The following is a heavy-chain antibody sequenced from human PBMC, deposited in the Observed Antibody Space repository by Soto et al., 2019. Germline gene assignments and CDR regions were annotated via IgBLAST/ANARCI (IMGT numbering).Heavy chain of an antibody. CDR2: IYYSGST. D-gene: IGHD2-15*01. J-gene: IGHJ5*02. CDR1: GGSISSYY. V-gene: IGHV4-59*01. Sequence: SETLSLTCTVSGGSISSYYWSWIRQPPGKGLEWIGHIYYSGSTSYSSSLKSRVTISVDTSKSQLSLRLSSVTAADTAVYYCARVRDCSGGTCYSWWFDPWGQGTLVTVSS. CDR3: ARVRDCSGGTCYSWWFDP.